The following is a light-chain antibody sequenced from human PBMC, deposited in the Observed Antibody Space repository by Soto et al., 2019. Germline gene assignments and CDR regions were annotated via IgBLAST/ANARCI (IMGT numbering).Light chain of an antibody. J-gene: IGKJ4*01. V-gene: IGKV1-13*02. CDR2: DAS. Sequence: AIPLTQSPSSLSASVGDRVTITCRAGQGISSALAWYQQKPGKPPKLLIYDASSLESGVPSRFSGSGSGTDFTLTISSLQPEDFATYHCQQFKSYPLTFGGGTKVEIK. CDR1: QGISSA. CDR3: QQFKSYPLT.